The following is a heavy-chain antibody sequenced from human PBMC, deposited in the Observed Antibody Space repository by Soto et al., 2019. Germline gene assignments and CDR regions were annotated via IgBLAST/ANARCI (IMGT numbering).Heavy chain of an antibody. J-gene: IGHJ5*02. V-gene: IGHV4-39*01. Sequence: PSETLSLTCTVSGGSISSSSYYWGWIRQPPGKGLEWIGSIYYSGSTYYNPSLKSRVTISVDTSKNHFSLKLSSVTAADTAVYYCARHQSHSSSYVDPWGQGTVVTVAS. CDR2: IYYSGST. D-gene: IGHD6-13*01. CDR1: GGSISSSSYY. CDR3: ARHQSHSSSYVDP.